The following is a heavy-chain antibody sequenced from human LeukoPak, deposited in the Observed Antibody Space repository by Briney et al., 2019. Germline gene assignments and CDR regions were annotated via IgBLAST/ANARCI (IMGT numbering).Heavy chain of an antibody. D-gene: IGHD3-9*01. CDR1: GGSISSSNW. J-gene: IGHJ5*02. CDR3: ARRALRYFDWLLRRAEEAWFDP. V-gene: IGHV4-4*02. CDR2: IYHSGST. Sequence: SGTLSLTCAVSGGSISSSNWWSWVRQPPGKGLEWIGEIYHSGSTNYNPSLKSRVTISVDKSKNQFSLKLSSVTAADTAVHYCARRALRYFDWLLRRAEEAWFDPWGQGTLVTVSS.